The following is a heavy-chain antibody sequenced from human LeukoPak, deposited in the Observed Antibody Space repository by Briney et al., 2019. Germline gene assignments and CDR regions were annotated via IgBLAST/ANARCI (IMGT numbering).Heavy chain of an antibody. CDR1: GFTFSSYW. CDR3: ASSIGFRSWDAFDI. CDR2: INGDGSST. V-gene: IGHV3-74*01. D-gene: IGHD2-15*01. J-gene: IGHJ3*02. Sequence: GGSLRLSCAASGFTFSSYWMHWVRQAPGKGLVWFSRINGDGSSTTYAESVKGRFTISRDNPKNTLYLQMNSLRVEDTAVYYCASSIGFRSWDAFDIRGQGTMVAVSS.